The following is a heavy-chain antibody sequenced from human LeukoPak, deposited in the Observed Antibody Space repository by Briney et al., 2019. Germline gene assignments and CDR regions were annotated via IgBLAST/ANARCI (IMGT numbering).Heavy chain of an antibody. CDR3: AISGGYDTYYYYYGMDV. CDR1: GGTFSSYA. V-gene: IGHV1-69*04. CDR2: IIPILGIA. D-gene: IGHD5-12*01. Sequence: GASVKVSCKASGGTFSSYAISWVRQAPGQGLEWMGRIIPILGIANYAQKFQGRVTITADKSTSTAYMELSSLRSEDTAVYYCAISGGYDTYYYYYGMDVWGQGTTVTVSS. J-gene: IGHJ6*02.